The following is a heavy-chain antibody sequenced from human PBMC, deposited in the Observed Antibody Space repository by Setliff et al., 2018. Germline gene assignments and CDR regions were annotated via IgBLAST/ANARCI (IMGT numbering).Heavy chain of an antibody. CDR3: ARDRPPYYYDSSGYYYSAGNFDY. CDR1: GGTFSSYA. CDR2: IIPIFGTA. Sequence: GASVKVSCKASGGTFSSYAISWVRQAPGQGLEWMGRIIPIFGTANYAQKFQGRVTITADKSTSTAYMELSSLRSEDTAVYYCARDRPPYYYDSSGYYYSAGNFDYWGQGTLVTV. V-gene: IGHV1-69*06. D-gene: IGHD3-22*01. J-gene: IGHJ4*02.